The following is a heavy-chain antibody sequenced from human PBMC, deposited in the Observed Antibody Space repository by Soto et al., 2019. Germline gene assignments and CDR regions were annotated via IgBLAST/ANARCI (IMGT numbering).Heavy chain of an antibody. V-gene: IGHV1-3*01. D-gene: IGHD2-15*01. Sequence: QVQVVQSGAEVMEPGASVKVSCKASGYTFTSFAMQWVRQAPGQGLEWMGWINGDNGNTKYSQKFQGRVTITRDTSANTAYLELTSLTSEDTAVYFCARGGQKTATLFYWGQGTRVTVSS. J-gene: IGHJ4*02. CDR1: GYTFTSFA. CDR2: INGDNGNT. CDR3: ARGGQKTATLFY.